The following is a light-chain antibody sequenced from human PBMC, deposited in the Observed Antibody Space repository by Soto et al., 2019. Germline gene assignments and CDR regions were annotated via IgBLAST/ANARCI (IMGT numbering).Light chain of an antibody. CDR1: QSISSW. V-gene: IGKV1-5*03. CDR2: KAS. J-gene: IGKJ1*01. CDR3: QHHLGT. Sequence: DIQMTQSPSTLSASVGDRVTITCRASQSISSWLAWYQQKPGKAPKLLIYKASSLESGVPSRFSGSGSGTEFTLTISCLQPHDFATYSCQHHLGTFGQGTKVEIK.